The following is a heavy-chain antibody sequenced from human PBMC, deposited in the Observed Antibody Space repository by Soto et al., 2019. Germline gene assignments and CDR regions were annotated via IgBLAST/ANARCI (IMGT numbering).Heavy chain of an antibody. D-gene: IGHD6-13*01. Sequence: GGSLRLSCAASGFTFSSYAMSWVRQAPGKGLEWVSAISGSGGSTYYAESVKGRFTISRDNSKNTLYLQMNSLRAEDTAVYYCAKDEKWPYSSSWLYDYWGQGTLVTVSS. CDR1: GFTFSSYA. CDR2: ISGSGGST. CDR3: AKDEKWPYSSSWLYDY. J-gene: IGHJ4*02. V-gene: IGHV3-23*01.